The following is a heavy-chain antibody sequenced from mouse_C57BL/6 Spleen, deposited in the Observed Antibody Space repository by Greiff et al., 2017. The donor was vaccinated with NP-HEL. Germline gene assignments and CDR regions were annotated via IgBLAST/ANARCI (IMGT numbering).Heavy chain of an antibody. CDR3: ARSGYGYAMDY. V-gene: IGHV1-64*01. Sequence: VQLQQSGAELVKPGASVKLSCKASGYTFTSYWMHWVKQRPGQGLEWIGMIHPNSGSTNYNEKFKSKATLTVDKSSSTAYMQLSSLTSEDSAVYYCARSGYGYAMDYWGQGTSVTVSS. J-gene: IGHJ4*01. CDR2: IHPNSGST. CDR1: GYTFTSYW. D-gene: IGHD2-2*01.